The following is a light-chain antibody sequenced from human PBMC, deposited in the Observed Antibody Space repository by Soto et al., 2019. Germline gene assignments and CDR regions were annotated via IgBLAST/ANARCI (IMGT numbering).Light chain of an antibody. CDR3: SSYTSSSTRV. V-gene: IGLV2-14*01. J-gene: IGLJ3*02. CDR2: EDS. Sequence: QSALTQPASVSGSPGQSITISCTGTSSDVGGYNYVSWYQQHPGKAPKLMISEDSNRPSGVSNRFSGSKSGNTASLTISGLQAEDEADYYCSSYTSSSTRVFGGGTKLTVL. CDR1: SSDVGGYNY.